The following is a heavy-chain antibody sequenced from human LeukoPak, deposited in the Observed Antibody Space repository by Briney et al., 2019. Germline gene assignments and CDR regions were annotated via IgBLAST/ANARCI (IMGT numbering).Heavy chain of an antibody. Sequence: SETLPLTCTVSGGSISSYYWTWIRQPAGKGLEWIGRIHPSGTTNHNPSLKSRVIMSLDMSNNQFSLKVRSVTAADTAVYYCARETEVPGGRSWDFWGQGTLVTVSS. CDR1: GGSISSYY. CDR3: ARETEVPGGRSWDF. D-gene: IGHD6-19*01. CDR2: IHPSGTT. V-gene: IGHV4-4*07. J-gene: IGHJ4*02.